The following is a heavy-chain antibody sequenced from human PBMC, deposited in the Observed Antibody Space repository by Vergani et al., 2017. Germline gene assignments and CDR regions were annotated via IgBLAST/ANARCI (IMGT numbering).Heavy chain of an antibody. D-gene: IGHD3-9*01. CDR3: ARFHYDVFTVSASYFDY. CDR2: IYHTGST. Sequence: PSSTLSLTCSVSGYSISIVYYWGWVRQSPGKGLEWIASIYHTGSTYYNPSLESRVTISVDTSKNQFSLNVTSVSAADTAVYYCARFHYDVFTVSASYFDYWGQGTLVTVSS. V-gene: IGHV4-38-2*02. CDR1: GYSISIVYY. J-gene: IGHJ4*02.